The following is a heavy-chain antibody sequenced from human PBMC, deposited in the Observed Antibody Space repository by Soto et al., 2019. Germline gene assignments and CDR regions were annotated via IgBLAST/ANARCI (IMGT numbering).Heavy chain of an antibody. CDR2: IIPIFGTA. D-gene: IGHD6-13*01. CDR3: ASHITAAPVRYNWFDP. J-gene: IGHJ5*02. CDR1: GGTFSSYA. V-gene: IGHV1-69*13. Sequence: GASVKVSCKASGGTFSSYAISWVRQAAGQGLEWMGGIIPIFGTANYAQKFQGRVTITADESTSTDYMELSSLRSEDTAVYFCASHITAAPVRYNWFDPWGQGTLVTVSS.